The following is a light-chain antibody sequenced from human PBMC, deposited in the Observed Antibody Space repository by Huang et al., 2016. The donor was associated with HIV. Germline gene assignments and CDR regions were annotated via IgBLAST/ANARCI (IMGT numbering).Light chain of an antibody. CDR3: QQYDNWV. CDR1: QSVSSN. CDR2: GAA. V-gene: IGKV3-15*01. J-gene: IGKJ1*01. Sequence: EIVLTQSPATLSVSPGEGATLSCGASQSVSSNLAWYQQKPGQAPRLLIYGAATRATGVPARCSGSGSGTEFTLTSSSLQSEDFALYYCQQYDNWVFGQGTKVEIK.